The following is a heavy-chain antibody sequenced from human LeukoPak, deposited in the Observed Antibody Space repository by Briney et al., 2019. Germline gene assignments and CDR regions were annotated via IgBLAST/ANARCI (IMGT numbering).Heavy chain of an antibody. CDR1: GFTFSAYA. V-gene: IGHV3-30-3*01. CDR2: ISYDGSNK. CDR3: ARDSRSITFGGVIVNNHGFDY. D-gene: IGHD3-16*02. Sequence: PGGSLRLSCAASGFTFSAYALHWVRQAPGKGLEWVAIISYDGSNKYYADSVKGRFTISRDKSKNTLFLQMNSLRVEDTAMYYCARDSRSITFGGVIVNNHGFDYWGQGTLVTVSS. J-gene: IGHJ4*02.